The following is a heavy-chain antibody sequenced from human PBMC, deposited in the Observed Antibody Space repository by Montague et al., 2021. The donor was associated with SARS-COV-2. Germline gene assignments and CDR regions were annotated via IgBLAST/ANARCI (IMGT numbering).Heavy chain of an antibody. Sequence: SETLSLTCAVYGGSFSVHYCTWIRQPPGKGLEWIGQINQSGSTKXNPSLKRRVTISIDTSKNQFSLKMTSMTAADTGVYYCARYRRRFAEIYDTYYDYGLNVWGQGATVTVFS. CDR3: ARYRRRFAEIYDTYYDYGLNV. CDR1: GGSFSVHY. D-gene: IGHD3-10*01. J-gene: IGHJ6*02. V-gene: IGHV4-34*01. CDR2: INQSGST.